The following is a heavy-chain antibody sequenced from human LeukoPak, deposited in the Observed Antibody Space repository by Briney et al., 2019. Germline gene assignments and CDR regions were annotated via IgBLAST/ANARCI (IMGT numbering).Heavy chain of an antibody. CDR3: GGGPIRYCSSTSCLDPYYYYYMDV. J-gene: IGHJ6*03. D-gene: IGHD2-2*01. CDR2: IIPIFGTA. V-gene: IGHV1-69*05. CDR1: GGTFSSYA. Sequence: GASVKVSCKASGGTFSSYAISWVRQAPGQGLEWMGGIIPIFGTANYAQKFQGRVTITTDESTSTAYMELSSLRSEDTAVYYCGGGPIRYCSSTSCLDPYYYYYMDVWGKGTTVTVSS.